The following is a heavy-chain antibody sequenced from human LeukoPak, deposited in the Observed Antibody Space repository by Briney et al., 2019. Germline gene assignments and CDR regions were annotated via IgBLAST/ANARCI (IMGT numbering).Heavy chain of an antibody. CDR2: ISSSGSTI. J-gene: IGHJ6*03. Sequence: SGGSLRLSCAASGFTFSSYEMNWVRQALGKGLGWVSYISSSGSTIYYADSVKGRFTISRDNAKNSLYLQMNSLRAEDTAVYYCARDYYYYYMDVWGKGTTVTVSS. V-gene: IGHV3-48*03. CDR3: ARDYYYYYMDV. CDR1: GFTFSSYE.